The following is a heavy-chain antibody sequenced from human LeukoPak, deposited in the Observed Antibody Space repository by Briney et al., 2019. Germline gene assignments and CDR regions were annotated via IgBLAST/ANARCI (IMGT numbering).Heavy chain of an antibody. Sequence: GESLKISCKGSGYSFTSYWIGWVRQMPGEGLEWMGIIYPGDSDTRYSPSFQGQVTISADKSISTAYLQWSSLKASDTAMYYCARGRSYYYDSSGQLLDYWGQGTLVTVSS. CDR2: IYPGDSDT. J-gene: IGHJ4*02. V-gene: IGHV5-51*01. CDR3: ARGRSYYYDSSGQLLDY. CDR1: GYSFTSYW. D-gene: IGHD3-22*01.